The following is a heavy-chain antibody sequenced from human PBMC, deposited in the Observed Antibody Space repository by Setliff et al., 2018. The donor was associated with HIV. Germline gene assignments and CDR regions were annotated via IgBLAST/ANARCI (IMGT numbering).Heavy chain of an antibody. CDR1: GGSISSYY. D-gene: IGHD6-13*01. CDR2: IYIGST. CDR3: ARTYSSSWYCSHLWVDY. V-gene: IGHV4-4*08. J-gene: IGHJ4*02. Sequence: SETLSLTCTVSGGSISSYYWSWIRQPPGKGLEWIGHIYIGSTNYNPSLKSRVTIAADTSKNQFSLKLSSVTAADTAVYYCARTYSSSWYCSHLWVDYWGQGTLVTVSS.